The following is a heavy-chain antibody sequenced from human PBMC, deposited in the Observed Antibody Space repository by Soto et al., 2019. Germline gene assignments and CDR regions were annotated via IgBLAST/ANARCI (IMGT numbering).Heavy chain of an antibody. CDR1: GGTFSSYT. V-gene: IGHV1-69*02. CDR3: ARDKIGTTHDY. Sequence: GASVKVSCKASGGTFSSYTISWVRQAPGQGLEWMGRIIPILGIANYAQKFQGRVTITADKSTSTAYMELSSLRSEDTAVYYCARDKIGTTHDYWGQGTLVPVSS. CDR2: IIPILGIA. D-gene: IGHD1-26*01. J-gene: IGHJ4*02.